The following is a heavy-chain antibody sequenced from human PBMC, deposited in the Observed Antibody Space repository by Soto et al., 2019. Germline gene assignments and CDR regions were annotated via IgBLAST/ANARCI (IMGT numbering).Heavy chain of an antibody. CDR1: GGSVSSGRYY. Sequence: SETLSLTCTVSGGSVSSGRYYWSWIRQPPGKGLECIGYIYYSGSTNYNPSLKSRVTISVDTSKNQFSLKLNSMTAADTAVYYCARHNYGSGSTYFDYWGQGTPVTVS. CDR3: ARHNYGSGSTYFDY. V-gene: IGHV4-61*01. D-gene: IGHD3-10*01. CDR2: IYYSGST. J-gene: IGHJ4*02.